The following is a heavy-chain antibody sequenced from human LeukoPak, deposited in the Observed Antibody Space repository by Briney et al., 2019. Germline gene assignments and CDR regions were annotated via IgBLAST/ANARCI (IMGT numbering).Heavy chain of an antibody. V-gene: IGHV3-23*01. J-gene: IGHJ3*02. D-gene: IGHD4-23*01. CDR1: GFTFSSYA. CDR2: ISGSGGST. Sequence: GGSLRLSCAASGFTFSSYAMSWVRQAPGKGLEWVSAISGSGGSTYYADSVKGRFTISRDNSKNTLYLQMNSLRAEDTAVYYCAKNVGQPWYLAGAFDIWGQGTMVTVSS. CDR3: AKNVGQPWYLAGAFDI.